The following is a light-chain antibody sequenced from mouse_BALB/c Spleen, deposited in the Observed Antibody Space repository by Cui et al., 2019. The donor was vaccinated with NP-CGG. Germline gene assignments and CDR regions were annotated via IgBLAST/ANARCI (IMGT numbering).Light chain of an antibody. Sequence: QAVVTQESALTTSPGETVTLTCRSSTGAVTTSNYANWVKEKPDHLFTGLIGGTNNRTPSVPARFSGSLIGDKAALTITGAQTEDEAIYFCALWYSNHWVFGGGTKLTVL. J-gene: IGLJ1*01. CDR3: ALWYSNHWV. CDR2: GTN. V-gene: IGLV1*01. CDR1: TGAVTTSNY.